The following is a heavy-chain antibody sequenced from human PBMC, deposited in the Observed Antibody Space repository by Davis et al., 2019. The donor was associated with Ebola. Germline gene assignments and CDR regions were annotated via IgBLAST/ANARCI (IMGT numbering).Heavy chain of an antibody. CDR2: ISYDGSNK. J-gene: IGHJ4*02. CDR3: ARDELWFRELSPFY. CDR1: GFIFSSYS. D-gene: IGHD3-10*01. V-gene: IGHV3-30-3*01. Sequence: GESLKISCAASGFIFSSYSMNWVRQAPGKGLEWVAVISYDGSNKYYADSVKGRFTISRDNSKNTLYLQMNSLRAEDTAVYYCARDELWFRELSPFYWGQGTLVTVSS.